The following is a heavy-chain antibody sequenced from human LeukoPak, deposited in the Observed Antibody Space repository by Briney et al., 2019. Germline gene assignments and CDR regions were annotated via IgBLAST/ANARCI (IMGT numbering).Heavy chain of an antibody. V-gene: IGHV1-18*01. CDR2: ISANNDNT. J-gene: IGHJ4*02. D-gene: IGHD5-18*01. Sequence: ASVKVSCKTSGYTFTSYGISWVRQAPGQGLEWMGWISANNDNTMNAQKFQGRVTMTRDTSTSTVYMELSSLRSEDTAVYYCARGSAMVSPFDYWGQGTLVTVSS. CDR3: ARGSAMVSPFDY. CDR1: GYTFTSYG.